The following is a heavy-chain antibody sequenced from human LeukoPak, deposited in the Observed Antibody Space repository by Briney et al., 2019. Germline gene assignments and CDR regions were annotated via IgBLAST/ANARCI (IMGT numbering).Heavy chain of an antibody. CDR2: IKQDASEE. CDR1: GFTFAGYW. V-gene: IGHV3-7*01. J-gene: IGHJ4*02. D-gene: IGHD1-26*01. CDR3: VRDRGRASVDY. Sequence: LSGGSLRLSCAASGFTFAGYWISWVRQAPGKGLEWVANIKQDASEEYYVDSVKGRFTISRDNAKNSLYLQMNSLRAGDTAVYYCVRDRGRASVDYWGQGTLVTVSS.